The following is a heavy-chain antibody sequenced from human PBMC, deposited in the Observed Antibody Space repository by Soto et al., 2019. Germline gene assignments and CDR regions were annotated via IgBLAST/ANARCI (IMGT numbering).Heavy chain of an antibody. CDR3: ARDTDPPYYYCSESFYGMDV. D-gene: IGHD3-10*01. J-gene: IGHJ6*02. CDR2: IYSGGST. CDR1: GFTVSSNY. Sequence: EVQLVESGGGLIQPGGSLRLSCAASGFTVSSNYMSWVRQAPGKGLEWVSVIYSGGSTYYADSVKGRFTISRDNSKNTLYLQMNSLSAEDTAVYYCARDTDPPYYYCSESFYGMDVWGQGTTVSVSS. V-gene: IGHV3-53*01.